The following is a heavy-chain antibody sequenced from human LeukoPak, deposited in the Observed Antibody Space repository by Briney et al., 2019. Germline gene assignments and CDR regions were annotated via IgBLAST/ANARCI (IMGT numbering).Heavy chain of an antibody. CDR1: GFTFSSYA. Sequence: GGSLRLSCAASGFTFSSYAMSWVRQAPGKGLEWVSAISGSGGSTYYADSVKGRFTISRDNSKNTLYLQMISLRAEDTAVYYCAKDHCSSTSCYRFNWFDPWGQGTLVTVSS. CDR3: AKDHCSSTSCYRFNWFDP. CDR2: ISGSGGST. V-gene: IGHV3-23*01. D-gene: IGHD2-2*01. J-gene: IGHJ5*02.